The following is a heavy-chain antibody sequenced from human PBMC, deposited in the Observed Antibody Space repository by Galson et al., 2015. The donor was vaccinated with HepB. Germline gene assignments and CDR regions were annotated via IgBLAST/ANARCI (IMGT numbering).Heavy chain of an antibody. CDR2: ISSHSSYI. V-gene: IGHV3-21*01. CDR1: GFTFSTYS. Sequence: SLRLSCAASGFTFSTYSMNWVRQAPGKGLEWVSSISSHSSYIYYADSVKGRFTISRDNAKNSLYLQMNGLRTEDTAVYYCARDAMGGYCSGGSCLITTEYFRHWGQGTLVTVSS. D-gene: IGHD2-15*01. CDR3: ARDAMGGYCSGGSCLITTEYFRH. J-gene: IGHJ1*01.